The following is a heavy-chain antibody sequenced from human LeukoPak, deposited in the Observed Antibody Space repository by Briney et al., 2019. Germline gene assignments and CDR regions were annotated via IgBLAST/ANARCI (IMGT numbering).Heavy chain of an antibody. CDR1: GFTFSIYA. J-gene: IGHJ6*02. CDR2: INGGGGST. CDR3: AKDFSNLYFGMDV. V-gene: IGHV3-23*01. Sequence: GGSLRLSCAATGFTFSIYAMSWVRQAPGKGLEWVSTINGGGGSTYYADSVKGRFTISRDNSKNTLYLQMIILRAEDTAVYYCAKDFSNLYFGMDVWGQGTMVTVSS.